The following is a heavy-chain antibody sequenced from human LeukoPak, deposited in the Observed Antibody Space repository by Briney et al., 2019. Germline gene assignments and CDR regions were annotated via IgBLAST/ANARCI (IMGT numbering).Heavy chain of an antibody. V-gene: IGHV3-30*18. CDR2: ISYDGSNK. CDR1: GFTFSSYG. J-gene: IGHJ4*02. Sequence: GGSLRLSCAASGFTFSSYGIHWVRQAPGKGLEWVAVISYDGSNKYYADSVKGRFTISRDNSKNTLYLQMNSLRAEDTAVYYCAKDGGLYGERVYWGQGTLVTVSS. CDR3: AKDGGLYGERVY. D-gene: IGHD3-16*01.